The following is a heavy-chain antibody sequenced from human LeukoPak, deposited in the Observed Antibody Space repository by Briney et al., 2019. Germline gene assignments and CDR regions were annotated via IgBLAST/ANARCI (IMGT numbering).Heavy chain of an antibody. CDR1: GFTFSSYA. J-gene: IGHJ4*02. Sequence: PGGSQRLSCAASGFTFSSYAMSWVRQAPGKGLEWVSTIYDDNTYYADSVKGRFAISTDNSKNTLYLQMNSLRVEDTAVYFCAARKVRGVWFYLDYWGQGTLVTVSS. V-gene: IGHV3-23*01. D-gene: IGHD3-10*01. CDR3: AARKVRGVWFYLDY. CDR2: IYDDNT.